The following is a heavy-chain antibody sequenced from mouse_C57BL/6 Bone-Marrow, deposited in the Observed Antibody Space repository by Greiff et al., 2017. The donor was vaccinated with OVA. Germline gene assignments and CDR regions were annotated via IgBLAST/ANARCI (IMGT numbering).Heavy chain of an antibody. Sequence: EVKLMESGGGLVQPGGSLKLSCAASGFTFSDYGMAWVRQAPRKGPEWVAFISNLAYSIYYADTVTGRFTISSENAKNTLYLEMSSLRSEDTAMYYCAIYYDWFAYWGQGTLVTVSA. J-gene: IGHJ3*01. D-gene: IGHD2-4*01. V-gene: IGHV5-15*01. CDR3: AIYYDWFAY. CDR2: ISNLAYSI. CDR1: GFTFSDYG.